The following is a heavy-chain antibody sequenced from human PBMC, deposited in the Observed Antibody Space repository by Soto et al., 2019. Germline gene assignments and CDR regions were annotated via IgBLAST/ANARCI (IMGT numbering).Heavy chain of an antibody. CDR2: ICTGGSI. V-gene: IGHV3-66*01. J-gene: IGHJ3*02. CDR3: APDAFAI. CDR1: EFTVSSNY. Sequence: GGSLRLSCAASEFTVSSNYMSWVRQAPGKGLEWVSVICTGGSIYYADSVKGRFTISRDNPKNTLYLQMNSLRAEDTAVYYCAPDAFAIWGQGTMVTVSS.